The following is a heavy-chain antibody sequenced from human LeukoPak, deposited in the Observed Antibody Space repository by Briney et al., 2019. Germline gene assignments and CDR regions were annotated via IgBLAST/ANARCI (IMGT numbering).Heavy chain of an antibody. J-gene: IGHJ5*02. Sequence: ASVKVSCKASGGTFSSYAISWVRQAPGQGLEWMGRIIPILGIANYAQKFQGRVTITADKSTSTAYMELRSLRSDDTAVYYCARGQWFGLNWFDPWGQGTLVTVSS. CDR1: GGTFSSYA. CDR2: IIPILGIA. CDR3: ARGQWFGLNWFDP. D-gene: IGHD3-10*01. V-gene: IGHV1-69*04.